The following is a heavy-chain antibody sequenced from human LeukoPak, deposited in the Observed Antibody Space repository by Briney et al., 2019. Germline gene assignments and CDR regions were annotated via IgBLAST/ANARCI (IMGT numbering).Heavy chain of an antibody. J-gene: IGHJ4*02. CDR3: ARDQKVAGGLDY. CDR2: INPSGGST. V-gene: IGHV1-46*01. D-gene: IGHD2-8*02. CDR1: GYTFTSYY. Sequence: ASVKVSCKASGYTFTSYYMHWVRQAPGHGLEWMGIINPSGGSTSYAQKFQGRVTMTRDTSTSTVYMELSSLGSEDTAVYYCARDQKVAGGLDYWGQGTLVTVFS.